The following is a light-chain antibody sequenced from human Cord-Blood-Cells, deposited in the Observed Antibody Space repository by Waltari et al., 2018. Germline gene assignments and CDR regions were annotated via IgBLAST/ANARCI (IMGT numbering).Light chain of an antibody. J-gene: IGLJ3*02. Sequence: QSALTQPASVSGSPGQSITISCTGTSSDVGGYNYVSWYQQHPGKAPKLMIYDVSNRPSGVANRFSGSKSSNTASLTISGLQAEDVADYYCSAYTSRSTLGFGGGTKLAVL. CDR1: SSDVGGYNY. CDR2: DVS. V-gene: IGLV2-14*01. CDR3: SAYTSRSTLG.